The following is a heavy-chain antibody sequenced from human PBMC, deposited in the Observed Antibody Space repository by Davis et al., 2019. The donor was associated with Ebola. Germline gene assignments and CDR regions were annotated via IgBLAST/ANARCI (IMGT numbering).Heavy chain of an antibody. Sequence: PSETLSLTCNVSGGSIVSGGYYWSWVRQHPGKGLEWIGYIYNSGSTYYNPSLKSRVAISVDTSETQFSLKLSSVTAADTAVYFCARALGYCSGTTCLNFFDYWGQGTVVTVSS. D-gene: IGHD2-2*01. CDR1: GGSIVSGGYY. V-gene: IGHV4-31*03. CDR3: ARALGYCSGTTCLNFFDY. J-gene: IGHJ4*02. CDR2: IYNSGST.